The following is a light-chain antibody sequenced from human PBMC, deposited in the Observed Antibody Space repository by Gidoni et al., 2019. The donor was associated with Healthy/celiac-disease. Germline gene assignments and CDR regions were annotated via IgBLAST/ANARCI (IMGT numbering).Light chain of an antibody. CDR2: GTS. CDR3: QSYDTSLSVDVI. Sequence: QSVLTQPPSVSGTPGQRVTLSCTGSSSNIGAGYDVHWYQPLPGTAPKLLIYGTSNRPSGVPDRFSGSKSGTSASLAITGLQAEDEADYYCQSYDTSLSVDVIFGGGTKLTVL. V-gene: IGLV1-40*01. CDR1: SSNIGAGYD. J-gene: IGLJ2*01.